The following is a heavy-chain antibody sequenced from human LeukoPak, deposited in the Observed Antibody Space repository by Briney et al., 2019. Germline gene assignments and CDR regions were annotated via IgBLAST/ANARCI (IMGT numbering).Heavy chain of an antibody. Sequence: GASVKVSCKASGYTFTSYGISWVRQAPGQGLEWMGWISAYNGNTNYAQKLQGRVTMTTDTSTSTAYMELRSLRSDDTAVYYCAREVDDRRYHYNGMDVWGQGTTVTVSS. CDR1: GYTFTSYG. CDR3: AREVDDRRYHYNGMDV. CDR2: ISAYNGNT. D-gene: IGHD1-1*01. J-gene: IGHJ6*02. V-gene: IGHV1-18*01.